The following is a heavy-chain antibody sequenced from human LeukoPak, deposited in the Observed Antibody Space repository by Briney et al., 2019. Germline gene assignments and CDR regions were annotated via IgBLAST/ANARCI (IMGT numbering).Heavy chain of an antibody. Sequence: GASVKVSCKASGYTFTSYGISWVRQAPGQGLEWMGWISAYNGDTDYAQKLQGRVTMTTDTSTSTAYMELRSLKSDDTAVYYCARGRSYSRSLGLNFDYWGQGTLVTVSS. CDR3: ARGRSYSRSLGLNFDY. V-gene: IGHV1-18*01. CDR1: GYTFTSYG. D-gene: IGHD6-6*01. J-gene: IGHJ4*02. CDR2: ISAYNGDT.